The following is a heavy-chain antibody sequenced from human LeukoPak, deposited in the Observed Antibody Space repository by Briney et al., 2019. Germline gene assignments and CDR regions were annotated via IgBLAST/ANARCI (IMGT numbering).Heavy chain of an antibody. D-gene: IGHD3-10*01. CDR1: GYTLTELS. V-gene: IGHV1-24*01. CDR2: FDPEDGET. CDR3: ATGITMVRGVTYYYYGMDV. Sequence: ASVKVSCEVSGYTLTELSMHWVRQAPGKGLEWMGGFDPEDGETIYAQKFQGRVTMTEDTSTDTAYMELSSLRSEDTAVYYCATGITMVRGVTYYYYGMDVWGKGTTVTVSS. J-gene: IGHJ6*04.